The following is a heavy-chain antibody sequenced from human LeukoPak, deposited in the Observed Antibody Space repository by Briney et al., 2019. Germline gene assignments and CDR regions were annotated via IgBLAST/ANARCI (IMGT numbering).Heavy chain of an antibody. CDR3: ARIRCSGGSCYDYYFDY. V-gene: IGHV4-61*02. CDR2: IYASGST. CDR1: GASISSGSYY. J-gene: IGHJ4*02. D-gene: IGHD2-15*01. Sequence: SETLSLTCTVSGASISSGSYYWNWIRQPAGKGLQWIGRIYASGSTKYNPSLKSRATISVDTSKNQFSLILTSVTATDTALYYCARIRCSGGSCYDYYFDYWGQGTLVTVSS.